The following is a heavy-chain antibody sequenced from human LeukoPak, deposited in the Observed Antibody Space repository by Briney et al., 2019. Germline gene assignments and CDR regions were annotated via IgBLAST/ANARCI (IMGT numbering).Heavy chain of an antibody. CDR2: INPSGGST. Sequence: GASLKVSCKASGYTFTSYYMHWVRQAPGQGLEWMGIINPSGGSTSNAQKFQGRVTMTRDTSTSTVYMELSSLRSEDTAVYYCARGWYCSGGSCYGALDPFDYWGQGTLVTVSS. CDR3: ARGWYCSGGSCYGALDPFDY. CDR1: GYTFTSYY. J-gene: IGHJ4*02. D-gene: IGHD2-15*01. V-gene: IGHV1-46*01.